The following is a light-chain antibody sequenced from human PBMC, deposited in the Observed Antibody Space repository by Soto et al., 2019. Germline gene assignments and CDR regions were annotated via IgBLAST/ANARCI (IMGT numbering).Light chain of an antibody. CDR2: DAS. CDR3: QQYNSYPWT. Sequence: DIQMTQSPSTLSASVGDIATITCRASQSNSMWLAWYQQKPGKAPKLLIYDASSLESGVPSRFSGSGCGREFTLPISSLQPDDFATYYCQQYNSYPWTFGQGTKVEIK. V-gene: IGKV1-5*01. J-gene: IGKJ1*01. CDR1: QSNSMW.